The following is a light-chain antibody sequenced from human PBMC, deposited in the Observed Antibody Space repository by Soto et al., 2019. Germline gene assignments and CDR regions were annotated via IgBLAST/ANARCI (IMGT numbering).Light chain of an antibody. J-gene: IGKJ4*01. Sequence: DIQMTQSPSSLSASVGDRVTITCQASQDISNYLNWYQQKPGKAPKLLIYEAFNLETAVPSRFSGSGSGTYFTFTISSLQPEDIATYYCQQYDNLPLTFGGGTKVEIK. CDR3: QQYDNLPLT. CDR2: EAF. V-gene: IGKV1-33*01. CDR1: QDISNY.